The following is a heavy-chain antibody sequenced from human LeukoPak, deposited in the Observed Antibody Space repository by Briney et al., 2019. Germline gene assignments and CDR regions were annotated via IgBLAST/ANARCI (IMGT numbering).Heavy chain of an antibody. Sequence: GGSLRLSCAASGFTFSSYAMHWVRPAPGKGLEWGAVISYDGSNKYYADSVKGRFTISRDNSKNTLYLQMNSLRAEDTAVYYCARDDSSGYYPTMPDYWGQGTLVTVSS. CDR2: ISYDGSNK. V-gene: IGHV3-30-3*01. CDR1: GFTFSSYA. J-gene: IGHJ4*02. D-gene: IGHD3-22*01. CDR3: ARDDSSGYYPTMPDY.